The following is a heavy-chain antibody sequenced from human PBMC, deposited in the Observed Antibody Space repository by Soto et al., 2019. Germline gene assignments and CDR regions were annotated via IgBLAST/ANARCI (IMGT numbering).Heavy chain of an antibody. CDR2: IYYSGST. Sequence: PSETLSLTCTVSGGSINSGGYYWSWIRQHPGKGLEWIGYIYYSGSTNYNPSLKSRVTISVDTSKNQFSLKLSSVTAADTAVYYCARDNIRPRLPFDYWGQGTLVTVSS. CDR3: ARDNIRPRLPFDY. V-gene: IGHV4-61*08. D-gene: IGHD5-18*01. J-gene: IGHJ4*02. CDR1: GGSINSGGYY.